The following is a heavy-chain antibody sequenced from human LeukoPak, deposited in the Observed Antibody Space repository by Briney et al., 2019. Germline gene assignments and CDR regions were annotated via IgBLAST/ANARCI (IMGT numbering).Heavy chain of an antibody. CDR3: AREFLWLGY. CDR1: GFTFSSYA. J-gene: IGHJ4*02. Sequence: PGRSLRLSCAASGFTFSSYAMHWVRQAPGKGLEWVAVISYDGSNRYYADSVKGRFTISRDNSKNTLYLQMNSLRPEDTAVYYCAREFLWLGYWGQGTLVTVSS. V-gene: IGHV3-30-3*01. D-gene: IGHD3-10*01. CDR2: ISYDGSNR.